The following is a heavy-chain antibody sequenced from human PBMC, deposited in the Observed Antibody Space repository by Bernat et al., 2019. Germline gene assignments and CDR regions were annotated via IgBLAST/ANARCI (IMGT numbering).Heavy chain of an antibody. CDR2: ISSSGTAI. D-gene: IGHD3-10*01. CDR3: ARSYGSGSYYNYMDV. CDR1: GFTFRSYE. V-gene: IGHV3-48*03. J-gene: IGHJ6*03. Sequence: EVQLLESGGGLVQPGGSLRLSCAASGFTFRSYEMNWVRQAPGKGLEWVSHISSSGTAIYYADSVKGRFTISRDNAKNSLHLQMNSLRAEDTAVYYCARSYGSGSYYNYMDVWGKGTTVTVSS.